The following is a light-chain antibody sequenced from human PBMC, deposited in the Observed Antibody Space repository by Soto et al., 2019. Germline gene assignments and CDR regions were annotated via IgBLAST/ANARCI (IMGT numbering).Light chain of an antibody. V-gene: IGKV3-11*01. CDR3: QQRSNWPGYT. Sequence: EVVLTQSPATLSLSPGERATLSCRASQSITTSLAWYQQQPGQAPRLLIYDASTRATGIPARFSGSGSGTDFTLTINSLEPEDFAVYFCQQRSNWPGYTFGQGTKLEIK. J-gene: IGKJ2*01. CDR1: QSITTS. CDR2: DAS.